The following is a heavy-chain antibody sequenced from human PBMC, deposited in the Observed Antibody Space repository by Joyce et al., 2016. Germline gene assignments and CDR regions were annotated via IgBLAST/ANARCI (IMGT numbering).Heavy chain of an antibody. Sequence: QVQLVQSGAEVKKHGASVKVSCKTSGYTFTNYGVTWVRQAPGQGLEWMGWISGYNGNTIYDQTLQGRVTMTTDTSTSTAYMELRSLISDDTAVYYCARLPSGYYNPFDYWGQGTLVTVSS. CDR2: ISGYNGNT. CDR1: GYTFTNYG. V-gene: IGHV1-18*01. D-gene: IGHD1-26*01. J-gene: IGHJ4*02. CDR3: ARLPSGYYNPFDY.